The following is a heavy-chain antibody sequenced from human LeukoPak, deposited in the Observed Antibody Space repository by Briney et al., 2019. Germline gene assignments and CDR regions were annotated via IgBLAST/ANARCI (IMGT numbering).Heavy chain of an antibody. J-gene: IGHJ4*02. Sequence: GGSLRLSCAASGFTFSSYWMNWARQAPGKGLEWVASINHNGNVNYYVDSVKGRFTISRDNAKNSLYLQMNSLRDEDTAVYYCATTCSSSGHCFDYWGQGTLVTVSS. V-gene: IGHV3-7*01. CDR2: INHNGNVN. D-gene: IGHD6-13*01. CDR3: ATTCSSSGHCFDY. CDR1: GFTFSSYW.